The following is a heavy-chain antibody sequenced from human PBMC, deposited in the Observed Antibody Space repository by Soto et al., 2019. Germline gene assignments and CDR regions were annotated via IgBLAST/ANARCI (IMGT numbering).Heavy chain of an antibody. CDR1: GHTSRNNG. V-gene: IGHV1-18*01. J-gene: IGHJ4*02. CDR2: INANTGAT. Sequence: QVRLVQSGAEVGQPGASVKVSCKASGHTSRNNGISWVRQAPGQGLEWMGFINANTGATNYARKFRGRLTLTTDTFTRTVDMELRRLRSDDTAVYDCGRGEAQWDQRFLEDWGQGTRVTVSS. D-gene: IGHD1-26*01. CDR3: GRGEAQWDQRFLED.